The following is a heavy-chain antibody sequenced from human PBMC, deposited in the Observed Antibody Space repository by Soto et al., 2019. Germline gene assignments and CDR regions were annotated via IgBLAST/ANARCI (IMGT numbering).Heavy chain of an antibody. V-gene: IGHV1-18*04. CDR3: ARSDREVPYYGMDV. CDR1: GYTFNTYG. Sequence: QVQLVQSGKEVVKPGASVKVSCQASGYTFNTYGISWVRQAPGQGLEWMGWISAYNDNTKYAQNLQGRVTMTTDTSTSTAYLELRSLRSDDTAVFYCARSDREVPYYGMDVWGQGTTVTVS. J-gene: IGHJ6*02. D-gene: IGHD1-1*01. CDR2: ISAYNDNT.